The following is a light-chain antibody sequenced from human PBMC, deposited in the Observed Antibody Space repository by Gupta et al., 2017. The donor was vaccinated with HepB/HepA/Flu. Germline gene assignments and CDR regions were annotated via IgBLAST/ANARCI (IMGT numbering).Light chain of an antibody. V-gene: IGKV3-15*01. J-gene: IGKJ1*01. CDR1: QSVSSN. CDR2: GAS. CDR3: QQYNNWPPWT. Sequence: EIVMTQSPATLSVSQGERATLSCRASQSVSSNLAWYRQKPGQAPRLLIYGASTMATGIPSRFSGSGSGTDFTLTISSLQPEDFAVYYCQQYNNWPPWTFGQGTKVEIK.